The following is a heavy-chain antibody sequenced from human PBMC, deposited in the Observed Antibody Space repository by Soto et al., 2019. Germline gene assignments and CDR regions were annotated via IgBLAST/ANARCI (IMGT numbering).Heavy chain of an antibody. Sequence: QVQLVESGGGVVQPGMSLRLSCAASGFTFNSYGMHWVRQAPGKGLEWVASMWYDGSKIHYADSVKGRFTVSRDNSKNTLYLQLNGLRAGDTAVYYCARDTFTYENNAYHYFDYWGQGTLVTVSS. J-gene: IGHJ4*02. V-gene: IGHV3-33*01. CDR3: ARDTFTYENNAYHYFDY. CDR1: GFTFNSYG. CDR2: MWYDGSKI. D-gene: IGHD3-16*01.